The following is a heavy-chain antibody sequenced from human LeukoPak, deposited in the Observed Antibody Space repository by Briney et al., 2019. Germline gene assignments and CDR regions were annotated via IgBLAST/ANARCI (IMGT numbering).Heavy chain of an antibody. D-gene: IGHD4-23*01. J-gene: IGHJ5*02. Sequence: PSETLSLTCAVYGGSLSGYYWSWIRQPPGKGLEWIGEINHSGSTNYNPSLKSRVTISLDTSKSQFSLKLSSVTAADTAVYYCARDESHDYGGNRWFDPWGQGTLVTVSS. CDR1: GGSLSGYY. CDR3: ARDESHDYGGNRWFDP. V-gene: IGHV4-34*01. CDR2: INHSGST.